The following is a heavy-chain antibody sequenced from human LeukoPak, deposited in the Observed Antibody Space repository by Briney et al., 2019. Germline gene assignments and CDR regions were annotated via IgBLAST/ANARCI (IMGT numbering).Heavy chain of an antibody. Sequence: GGSLRLSCAASGFTFSSYSMNWVRQAPGKGLEWVSYISSSSTIYYADSVKGRFTISRDNAKNSLYLQMNSLRAEDTAVYYCAREVTTVTLIDYWGQGTLVTVSS. J-gene: IGHJ4*02. CDR3: AREVTTVTLIDY. CDR2: ISSSSTI. V-gene: IGHV3-48*01. CDR1: GFTFSSYS. D-gene: IGHD4-17*01.